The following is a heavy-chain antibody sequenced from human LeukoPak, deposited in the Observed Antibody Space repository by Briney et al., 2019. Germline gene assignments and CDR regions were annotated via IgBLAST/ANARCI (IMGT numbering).Heavy chain of an antibody. CDR1: GGSISSYY. V-gene: IGHV4-59*01. D-gene: IGHD3-16*02. J-gene: IGHJ4*02. Sequence: SETLSLTCTVSGGSISSYYWSWIRQPPGKGLEWIGYIYYSGSTNYNPSLKSRVTISVDTSKNQFSLKLSSMTAADTAVYYCASSTYDYVWGSYLGPFDYWGQGTLVTVSS. CDR2: IYYSGST. CDR3: ASSTYDYVWGSYLGPFDY.